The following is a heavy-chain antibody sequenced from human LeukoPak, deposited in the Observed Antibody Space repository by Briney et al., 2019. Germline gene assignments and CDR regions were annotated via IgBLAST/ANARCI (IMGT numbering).Heavy chain of an antibody. CDR1: GFTFSSYS. CDR2: ISSSSSTI. J-gene: IGHJ4*02. V-gene: IGHV3-48*01. Sequence: GGSLRLSCAASGFTFSSYSMNWVRQAPGKGLEWVSYISSSSSTIYYADSVKGRFTISRDNSKNTLYLQMNSLRAEDTAVYYCAKESHREAAAGNFDYWGQGTLVTVSS. CDR3: AKESHREAAAGNFDY. D-gene: IGHD6-13*01.